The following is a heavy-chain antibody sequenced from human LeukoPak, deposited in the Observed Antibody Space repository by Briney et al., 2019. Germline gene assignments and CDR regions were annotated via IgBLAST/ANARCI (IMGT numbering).Heavy chain of an antibody. CDR2: IKQDGSEK. D-gene: IGHD4-17*01. CDR3: ARPSDDYGDYYGMDV. CDR1: GFTFSSYW. Sequence: GGSLRLSCAASGFTFSSYWMSWVRQAPGKGLEWVANIKQDGSEKYYVDSVKGRFTIPRDNAKNSLYLQMNSLRAEDTAVYYCARPSDDYGDYYGMDVWGQGTTVTVSS. V-gene: IGHV3-7*01. J-gene: IGHJ6*02.